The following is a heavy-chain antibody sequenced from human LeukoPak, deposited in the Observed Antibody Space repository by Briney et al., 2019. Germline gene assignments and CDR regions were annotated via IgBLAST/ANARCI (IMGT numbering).Heavy chain of an antibody. J-gene: IGHJ5*02. CDR3: ARDVIGFLWFDP. V-gene: IGHV1-46*01. D-gene: IGHD3-16*02. CDR1: GYTFTSYY. Sequence: ASVKVSCKAPGYTFTSYYMHWVRQAPGQGLEWMGIINPSGGSTSYAQKFQGRVTMTRDTSTSTVYMELSSLRSEDTAVYYCARDVIGFLWFDPWGQGTLVTVSS. CDR2: INPSGGST.